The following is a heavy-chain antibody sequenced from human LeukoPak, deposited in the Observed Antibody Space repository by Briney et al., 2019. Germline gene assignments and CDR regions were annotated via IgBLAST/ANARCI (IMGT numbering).Heavy chain of an antibody. D-gene: IGHD4-17*01. J-gene: IGHJ4*02. CDR1: GFTFSNYW. CDR3: ARGVHYARY. Sequence: PGGSLRLSCAASGFTFSNYWMSWVRQAPGKGLEWVASIKQDGSEEYYVDSVKGRFTISRDNAKNSLFLQMNSLRAEDTAVYYCARGVHYARYWGQGTLVTVSS. CDR2: IKQDGSEE. V-gene: IGHV3-7*01.